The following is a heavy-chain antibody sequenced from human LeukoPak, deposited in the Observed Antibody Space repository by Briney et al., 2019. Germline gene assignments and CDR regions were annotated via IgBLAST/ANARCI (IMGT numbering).Heavy chain of an antibody. CDR1: GFTFSSYG. J-gene: IGHJ3*02. CDR2: ISYDGSNK. Sequence: GRSLRLSCAASGFTFSSYGMHWVRQAPGKGLEGVAVISYDGSNKYYADSVKGRFTISRDNSKNTLYLQMNSLRAEDTALYYCAKDKSAMVRGVGDAFDIWGQGTMVTVSS. V-gene: IGHV3-30*18. CDR3: AKDKSAMVRGVGDAFDI. D-gene: IGHD3-10*01.